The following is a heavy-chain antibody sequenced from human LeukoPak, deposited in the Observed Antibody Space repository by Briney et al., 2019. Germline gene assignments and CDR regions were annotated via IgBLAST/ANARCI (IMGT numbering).Heavy chain of an antibody. J-gene: IGHJ6*03. Sequence: SETLSLTCAVYGGSSSGYYWSWIRQPPGKGLEWIGEINHSGSTNYNPSLKSQVTISVDTSKNQFSLKLRSVSAAGTAVYYCARVRGGEQQVAYYYYYYMDVWGKGTTVTVSS. CDR1: GGSSSGYY. V-gene: IGHV4-34*01. CDR2: INHSGST. D-gene: IGHD6-13*01. CDR3: ARVRGGEQQVAYYYYYYMDV.